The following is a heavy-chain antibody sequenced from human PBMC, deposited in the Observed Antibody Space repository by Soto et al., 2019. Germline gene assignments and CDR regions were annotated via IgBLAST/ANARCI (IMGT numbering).Heavy chain of an antibody. CDR3: ARERIVGDFQGFDY. CDR1: GGSINSGDYY. J-gene: IGHJ4*02. Sequence: SETLSLTCTVSGGSINSGDYYWSWIRQPPGKGLEWIGYIYYTGTTYYNLSLKGRLTISVDTSKNQFSLEMCSVTAADTAVYYCARERIVGDFQGFDYWGQGTPVTVSS. CDR2: IYYTGTT. V-gene: IGHV4-30-4*01. D-gene: IGHD1-26*01.